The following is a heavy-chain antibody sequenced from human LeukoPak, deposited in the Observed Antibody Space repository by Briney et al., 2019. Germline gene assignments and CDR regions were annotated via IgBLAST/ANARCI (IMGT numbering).Heavy chain of an antibody. J-gene: IGHJ5*02. CDR1: GGTFRDYA. V-gene: IGHV1-69*06. Sequence: SVKVSCKASGGTFRDYAISWVRQAPGQGLEWMGGIIPMFGTANYAQKFQGRVTITADKSTNTAYMELSSLRSEDTAVYYCARGIWEVRQGVTPLDPFDPWGQGTLVTVSS. CDR2: IIPMFGTA. CDR3: ARGIWEVRQGVTPLDPFDP. D-gene: IGHD3-16*01.